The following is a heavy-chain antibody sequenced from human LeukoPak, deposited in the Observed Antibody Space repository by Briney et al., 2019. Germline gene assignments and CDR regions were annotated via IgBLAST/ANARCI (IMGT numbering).Heavy chain of an antibody. V-gene: IGHV3-21*01. CDR2: VSSSSSYI. CDR1: GFTFSSYS. CDR3: ARTGGAMVRGVSYYYGMDV. Sequence: GGSLRLSCAASGFTFSSYSMNWVRQAPGKGLEWVSSVSSSSSYIYYADSVKGRFTISRDNAKNSLYLQMNSLRAEDTAVYYCARTGGAMVRGVSYYYGMDVWGQGTTVTVSS. D-gene: IGHD3-10*01. J-gene: IGHJ6*02.